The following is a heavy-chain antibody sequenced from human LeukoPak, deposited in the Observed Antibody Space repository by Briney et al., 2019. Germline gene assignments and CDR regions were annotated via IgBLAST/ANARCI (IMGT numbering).Heavy chain of an antibody. CDR3: ARVGLKAEVFDY. J-gene: IGHJ4*02. V-gene: IGHV1-2*02. CDR1: GYTFTSYA. CDR2: INPDSGDT. Sequence: ASVKVSCKASGYTFTSYAMNWVRQAPGQGLESMGWINPDSGDTNSAEKFQGRVTMTRDTSISTVYMELSRLTSDDTAVYYCARVGLKAEVFDYWGQGTLVTVSS. D-gene: IGHD1-14*01.